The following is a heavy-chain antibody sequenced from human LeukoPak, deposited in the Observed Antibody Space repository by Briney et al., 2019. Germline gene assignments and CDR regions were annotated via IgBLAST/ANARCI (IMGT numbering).Heavy chain of an antibody. J-gene: IGHJ6*03. D-gene: IGHD4-11*01. CDR3: AREKVTTDNYYYMDV. Sequence: GGSLRLSCAASGFTFTTYNMNWVRQAPGKGLEWLSSISSSDTYIYYADSVKGRFTVSRDNAKNSLYLQMDSLRAEDTALYYCAREKVTTDNYYYMDVWGKGTTVTVSS. V-gene: IGHV3-21*04. CDR2: ISSSDTYI. CDR1: GFTFTTYN.